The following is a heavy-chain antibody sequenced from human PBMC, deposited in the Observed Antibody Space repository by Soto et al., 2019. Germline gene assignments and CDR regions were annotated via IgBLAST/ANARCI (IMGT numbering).Heavy chain of an antibody. CDR1: GYTFTNCD. CDR2: MNPNSGNT. D-gene: IGHD6-6*01. J-gene: IGHJ5*02. Sequence: QVQLVQSGAEVKKPGASVKVSCKASGYTFTNCDINWVRQATGQGLEWMGWMNPNSGNTGYAQKFQGRVTMTRSTXIXTXXMELSRLRSEDTALYYCARTKCGGRETAARNGFDPWGQGTLVTVSS. CDR3: ARTKCGGRETAARNGFDP. V-gene: IGHV1-8*01.